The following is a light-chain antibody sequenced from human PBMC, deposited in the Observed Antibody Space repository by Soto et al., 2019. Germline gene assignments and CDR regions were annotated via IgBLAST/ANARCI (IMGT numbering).Light chain of an antibody. CDR1: QGINNR. Sequence: DIQMTQSPSSLSASVGDRVTIGCRASQGINNRLAWYQQKPGKAPNLLIYASSSLRSGVPSRFSGGGSGTDFTLTISSLQPEDFATYYCQQANSFPLTFGGGTKVEIK. V-gene: IGKV1-12*01. CDR2: ASS. J-gene: IGKJ4*01. CDR3: QQANSFPLT.